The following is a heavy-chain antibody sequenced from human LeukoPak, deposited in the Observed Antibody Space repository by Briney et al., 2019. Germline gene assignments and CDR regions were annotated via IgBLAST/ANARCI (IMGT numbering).Heavy chain of an antibody. J-gene: IGHJ4*02. Sequence: ASVKVSCKSSGYTFTSYDINWVRQATGQGLEWMGWMSPNSGNTGYAQKFQGRVTMTRSTSMSTAYMELSSLRSEDTAVYYCARGPPNWGYDYWGQGTLVTVSS. CDR2: MSPNSGNT. D-gene: IGHD7-27*01. V-gene: IGHV1-8*01. CDR3: ARGPPNWGYDY. CDR1: GYTFTSYD.